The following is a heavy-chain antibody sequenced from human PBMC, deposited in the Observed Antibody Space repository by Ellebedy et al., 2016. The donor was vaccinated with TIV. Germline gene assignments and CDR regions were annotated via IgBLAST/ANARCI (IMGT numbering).Heavy chain of an antibody. CDR2: IYTSGST. Sequence: SETLSLTXAVYGGSFSGYYWTWIRQAPGKGLEWIGRIYTSGSTNYNPSLKSRVTISVDTSKNQFSLKLSSVTAADTAVYYCAREVDYYDSSGYYSLPDYWGQGTLVTVSS. V-gene: IGHV4-59*10. J-gene: IGHJ4*02. CDR1: GGSFSGYY. D-gene: IGHD3-22*01. CDR3: AREVDYYDSSGYYSLPDY.